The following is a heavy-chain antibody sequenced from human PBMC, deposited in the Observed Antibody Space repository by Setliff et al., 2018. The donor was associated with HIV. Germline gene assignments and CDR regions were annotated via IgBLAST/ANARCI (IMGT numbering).Heavy chain of an antibody. CDR1: GYIFTSYG. CDR2: ISAYNGNT. Sequence: ASVKVSCKASGYIFTSYGISWVRQAPGQGLEWMGWISAYNGNTNYAQKFQGRVTMTTDTSTSTAYMELRSLRSDDTAVYYCARDPVAGPFDYWGQGTLVTVSS. D-gene: IGHD6-19*01. J-gene: IGHJ4*02. V-gene: IGHV1-18*01. CDR3: ARDPVAGPFDY.